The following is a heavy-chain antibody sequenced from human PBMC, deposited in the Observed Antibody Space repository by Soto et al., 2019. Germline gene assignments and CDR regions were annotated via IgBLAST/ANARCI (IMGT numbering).Heavy chain of an antibody. D-gene: IGHD6-13*01. CDR2: INHSGST. CDR3: ARDTGYSSSWYYCYYGMDV. J-gene: IGHJ6*02. Sequence: SETLSLTCAVYGGYFSGYYWSWIRQPPGKGLEWIGEINHSGSTNYNPSLKSRVTISVDTSKNQFSLKLSSVTAADTAVYYCARDTGYSSSWYYCYYGMDVWGQGTPVTVSS. V-gene: IGHV4-34*01. CDR1: GGYFSGYY.